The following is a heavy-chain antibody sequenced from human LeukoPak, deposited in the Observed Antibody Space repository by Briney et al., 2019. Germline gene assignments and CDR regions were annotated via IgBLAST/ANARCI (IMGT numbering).Heavy chain of an antibody. V-gene: IGHV3-9*01. J-gene: IGHJ4*02. Sequence: GRSLRLSCAASGFTFDDYAMHWVRQAPGKGLEWDSGISWNSGSIGYADSVKGRFTISRDNAKNSLYLQMNSLRAEDTALYYCAKDAYDILTGYLGYWGQGTLVTVSS. CDR2: ISWNSGSI. D-gene: IGHD3-9*01. CDR1: GFTFDDYA. CDR3: AKDAYDILTGYLGY.